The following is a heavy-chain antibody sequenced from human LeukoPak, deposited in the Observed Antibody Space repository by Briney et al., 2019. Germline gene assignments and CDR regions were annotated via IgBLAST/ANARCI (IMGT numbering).Heavy chain of an antibody. CDR2: INPNSGGT. D-gene: IGHD6-13*01. J-gene: IGHJ4*02. CDR3: ARSIAAAGTSVVDY. V-gene: IGHV1-2*02. Sequence: ASVKVSCKASGYTFTGYYMHWVRQAPGQGLEWMGWINPNSGGTNYAQKFQGRVTMTRDTSISTAYMELSRLRSDDTAVYYCARSIAAAGTSVVDYWGQGTLVTVSS. CDR1: GYTFTGYY.